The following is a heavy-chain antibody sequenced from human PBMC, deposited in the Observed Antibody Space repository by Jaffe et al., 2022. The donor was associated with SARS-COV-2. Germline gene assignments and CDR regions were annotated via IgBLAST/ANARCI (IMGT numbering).Heavy chain of an antibody. CDR3: ARDQGYSYGLDYYYGMDV. Sequence: EVQLVESGGGLVQPGGSLRLSCAASGFTFSSYEMNWVRQAPGKGLEWVSYISSSGSTIYYADSVKGRFTISRDNAKNSLYLQMNSLRAEDTAVYYCARDQGYSYGLDYYYGMDVWGQGTTVTVSS. J-gene: IGHJ6*02. V-gene: IGHV3-48*03. CDR1: GFTFSSYE. D-gene: IGHD5-18*01. CDR2: ISSSGSTI.